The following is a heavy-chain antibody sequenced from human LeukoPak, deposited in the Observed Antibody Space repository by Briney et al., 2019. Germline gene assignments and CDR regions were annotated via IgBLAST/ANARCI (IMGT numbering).Heavy chain of an antibody. CDR2: IKSKTTGGTT. D-gene: IGHD2-2*01. CDR3: ATAKEDSSSWLDY. J-gene: IGHJ4*02. V-gene: IGHV3-15*01. Sequence: GGSLRLSCAASGFTFSNAWMSWVRQAPGKGLEWVGRIKSKTTGGTTDYAAPVEGKFTISRDDSKNTLYLQMNSLKTEDTAVYYCATAKEDSSSWLDYWGQGTLVTVSS. CDR1: GFTFSNAW.